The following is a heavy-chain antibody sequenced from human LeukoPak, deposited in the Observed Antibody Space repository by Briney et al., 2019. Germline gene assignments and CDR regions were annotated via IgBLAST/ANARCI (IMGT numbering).Heavy chain of an antibody. CDR1: GFTFSNYA. V-gene: IGHV3-7*01. CDR2: IKQDGSEK. CDR3: AREEEYFDY. J-gene: IGHJ4*02. Sequence: GGSLRLSCAASGFTFSNYAMSWVRQAPGKGLEWVANIKQDGSEKYYVDSVKGRFTISRDNAKNSLYLQMNSLRAEDTAVYYCAREEEYFDYWGQGTLVTVSS.